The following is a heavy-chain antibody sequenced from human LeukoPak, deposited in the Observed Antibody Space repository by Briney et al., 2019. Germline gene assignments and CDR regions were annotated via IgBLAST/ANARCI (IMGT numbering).Heavy chain of an antibody. CDR2: IRADAVTT. Sequence: PGGSLRLSCATSGFIFSHHGMNWVRQAPGKGPEWVSGIRADAVTTYYADSVKGRFIISRDNSKNTVYLQMNSLSAEDGAVYYCVKDDGWVQYANWGQGTLVTVSS. CDR3: VKDDGWVQYAN. D-gene: IGHD5-24*01. V-gene: IGHV3-23*01. J-gene: IGHJ4*02. CDR1: GFIFSHHG.